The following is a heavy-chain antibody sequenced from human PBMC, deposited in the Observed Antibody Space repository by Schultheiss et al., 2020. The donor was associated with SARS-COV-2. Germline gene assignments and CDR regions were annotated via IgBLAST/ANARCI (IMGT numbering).Heavy chain of an antibody. CDR3: ASSSWSGYYYYGMDV. V-gene: IGHV4-39*07. D-gene: IGHD6-13*01. Sequence: SETLSLTCTVSGGSISSSSYYWGWIRQPPGKGLEWIGSIYYSGSTYYNPSLKSRVTISVDTSKNQFSLKLSSVTAADTAVYYCASSSWSGYYYYGMDVWGQGTTVTVSS. J-gene: IGHJ6*02. CDR1: GGSISSSSYY. CDR2: IYYSGST.